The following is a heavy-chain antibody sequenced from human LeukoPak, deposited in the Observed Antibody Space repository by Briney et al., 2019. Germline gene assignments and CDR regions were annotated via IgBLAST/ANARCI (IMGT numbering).Heavy chain of an antibody. V-gene: IGHV4-59*01. CDR2: MSYSGSS. D-gene: IGHD2-21*02. J-gene: IGHJ4*02. Sequence: SETLSLTCTVSVDSINNYYWSWIRQTPEKGLDWIGYMSYSGSSDYIPSLKSRVTISIDTSKNQFLLRMTSVTPSDTGVYFCARGFFGDEICKVFPYWGQGNLVT. CDR1: VDSINNYY. CDR3: ARGFFGDEICKVFPY.